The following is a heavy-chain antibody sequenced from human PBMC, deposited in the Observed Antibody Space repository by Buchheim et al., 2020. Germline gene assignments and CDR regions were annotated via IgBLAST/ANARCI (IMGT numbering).Heavy chain of an antibody. J-gene: IGHJ3*02. CDR1: GGSISSGGYS. V-gene: IGHV4-30-2*01. CDR3: AREGRWELLGAFDI. D-gene: IGHD1-26*01. CDR2: IYHSGST. Sequence: QLQLQESGSGPVKPSQTLSLTCAVSGGSISSGGYSWSWIRQPPGKGLEWIGYIYHSGSTYYNPSLKSRVTISVDRSKNQFSLKLSSVTAADTAVYYCAREGRWELLGAFDIWGQGT.